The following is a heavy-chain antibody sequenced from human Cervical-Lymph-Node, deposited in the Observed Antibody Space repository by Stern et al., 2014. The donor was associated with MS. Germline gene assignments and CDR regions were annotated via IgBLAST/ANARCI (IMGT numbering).Heavy chain of an antibody. J-gene: IGHJ6*02. CDR1: GASISSGNW. Sequence: VQLVESGPGLVKPSGTLSLTCAVSGASISSGNWWTWVRQPPGKGLEWIGEIYHSGSTNYNLSFKSRVSMSLDKSKTQISLKLRSVTAADTAVYYCARDPFLEWLDDWGQGTTVTVSS. CDR2: IYHSGST. CDR3: ARDPFLEWLDD. D-gene: IGHD3-3*02. V-gene: IGHV4-4*02.